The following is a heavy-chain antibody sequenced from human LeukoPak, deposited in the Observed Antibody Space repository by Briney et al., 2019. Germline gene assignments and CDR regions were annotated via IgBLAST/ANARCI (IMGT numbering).Heavy chain of an antibody. J-gene: IGHJ5*02. CDR2: ISGSGGST. V-gene: IGHV3-23*01. D-gene: IGHD6-13*01. CDR3: ANKYRSSRKHTRTSRFDP. Sequence: PGGSLRLSCAASGFTFSSYAVSWGRQAPGKGLEWVSAISGSGGSTYYADSVKGRFTISRDNSKNTLYLQMNSLRAEDTAVYYCANKYRSSRKHTRTSRFDPWGQGTLVTVSS. CDR1: GFTFSSYA.